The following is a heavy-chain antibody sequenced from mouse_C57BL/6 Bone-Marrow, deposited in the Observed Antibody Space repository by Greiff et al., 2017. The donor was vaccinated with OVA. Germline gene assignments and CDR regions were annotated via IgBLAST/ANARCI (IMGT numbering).Heavy chain of an antibody. J-gene: IGHJ2*01. CDR3: ARPIDYYGSRPYYFDY. D-gene: IGHD1-1*01. V-gene: IGHV1-50*01. CDR2: IDPSDSYT. CDR1: GYTFTSYW. Sequence: QVQLQQPGAELVKPGASVKLSCKASGYTFTSYWMQWVKQRPGQGLEWIGEIDPSDSYTHYNQKFKGKATLTVDTYSSTAYMQLSSLTSEDSAVYYCARPIDYYGSRPYYFDYWGQGTTLTVSS.